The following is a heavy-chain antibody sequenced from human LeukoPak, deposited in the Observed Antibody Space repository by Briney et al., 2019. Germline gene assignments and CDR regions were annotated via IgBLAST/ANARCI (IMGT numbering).Heavy chain of an antibody. V-gene: IGHV4-59*01. Sequence: PSETLSLTCTVSGGSISSNYWSWIRQPPGKGLEWIGYIHYSGATNYNPSLKSRVTISADMSKNQFSLKLSSVTAADTAMYYCARDAAGFNSSWEFDYWGQGTLVTVSS. D-gene: IGHD6-13*01. J-gene: IGHJ4*02. CDR1: GGSISSNY. CDR3: ARDAAGFNSSWEFDY. CDR2: IHYSGAT.